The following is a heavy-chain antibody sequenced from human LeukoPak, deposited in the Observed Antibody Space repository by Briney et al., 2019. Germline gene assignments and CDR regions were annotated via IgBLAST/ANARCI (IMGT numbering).Heavy chain of an antibody. CDR1: GFTFSDHY. D-gene: IGHD4/OR15-4a*01. CDR3: ARIMRVDYGTYYFDY. J-gene: IGHJ4*02. CDR2: ARNRGNGYTT. V-gene: IGHV3-72*01. Sequence: GGSLRLSCAASGFTFSDHYIDWVRQAPGKGLEWVGRARNRGNGYTTQYAASVRGRFTFSRDDSENTVYLQMNSLKTEDTAVYFCARIMRVDYGTYYFDYWGQGTLVTVSS.